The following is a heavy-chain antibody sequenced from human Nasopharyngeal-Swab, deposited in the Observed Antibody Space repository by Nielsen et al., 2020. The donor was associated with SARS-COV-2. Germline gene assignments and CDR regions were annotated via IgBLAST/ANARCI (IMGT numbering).Heavy chain of an antibody. CDR3: VKDLAYDEVS. V-gene: IGHV3-23*01. J-gene: IGHJ5*02. D-gene: IGHD5-12*01. CDR2: INNRGDDT. Sequence: GESLKISCAASGFTFSNYAMSWVRQAPGKGLEWVSTINNRGDDTHCVDSVRGRFTVSRDNSKNTLYLQMNSLRGEDTAIYYCVKDLAYDEVSWGQGTLVTVSS. CDR1: GFTFSNYA.